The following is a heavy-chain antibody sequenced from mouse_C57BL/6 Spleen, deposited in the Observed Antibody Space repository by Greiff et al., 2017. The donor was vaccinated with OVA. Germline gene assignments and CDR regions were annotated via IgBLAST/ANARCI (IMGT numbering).Heavy chain of an antibody. CDR3: ARDRPMGYFDV. V-gene: IGHV5-4*01. CDR2: ISDGGSYT. J-gene: IGHJ1*03. Sequence: EVQLVESGGGLVKPGGSLKLSCAASGFTFSSYAMSWVRQTPVKRLEWVATISDGGSYTYYPDNVKGRFTISRDNAKNNLYLQMSHLKSEDTAMYYCARDRPMGYFDVWGTGTTVTVSS. CDR1: GFTFSSYA.